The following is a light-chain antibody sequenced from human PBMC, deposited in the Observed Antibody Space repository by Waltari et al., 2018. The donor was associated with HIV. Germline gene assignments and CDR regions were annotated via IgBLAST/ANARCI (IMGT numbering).Light chain of an antibody. V-gene: IGLV2-14*01. J-gene: IGLJ2*01. Sequence: QSVLTQPASVSGSPGQSLTLSCTGPTTDIDPHNYVSWYQQSPDKAPKLIIYEVSTRPSGISSRFSGSKSGNTASLTISGLQADDEAYYHCSSYSRGALLFGGGTKVTVL. CDR2: EVS. CDR1: TTDIDPHNY. CDR3: SSYSRGALL.